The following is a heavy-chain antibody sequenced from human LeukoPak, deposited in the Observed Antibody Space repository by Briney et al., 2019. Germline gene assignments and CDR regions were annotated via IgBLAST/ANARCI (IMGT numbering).Heavy chain of an antibody. V-gene: IGHV4-59*01. CDR2: SYHRGST. J-gene: IGHJ4*02. D-gene: IGHD5-12*01. CDR1: GGSISSYY. Sequence: PSETLSLTCTVSGGSISSYYWSWIRQPPGKGLEWIGWSYHRGSTSYNPSLKSRVAISVDTSKNQFSLKLSSVTAADTAVYYCARATVTDYWGQGTLVTVSS. CDR3: ARATVTDY.